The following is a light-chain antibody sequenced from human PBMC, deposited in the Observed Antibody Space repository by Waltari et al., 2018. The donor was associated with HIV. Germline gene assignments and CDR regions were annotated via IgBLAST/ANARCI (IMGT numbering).Light chain of an antibody. V-gene: IGLV2-23*01. CDR1: SSDTGNYNL. Sequence: QSALTQPASVSGSPGQSITISCTGTSSDTGNYNLVSWYQLYPGKAPKLSIYEYNKRPPGVSNRFSGSKSADTASLTISGLQAEDEADYYCCAYAGGLEFGGGTKLTVL. CDR2: EYN. J-gene: IGLJ2*01. CDR3: CAYAGGLE.